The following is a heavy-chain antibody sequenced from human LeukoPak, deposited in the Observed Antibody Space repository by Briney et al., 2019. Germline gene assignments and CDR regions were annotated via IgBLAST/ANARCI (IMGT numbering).Heavy chain of an antibody. D-gene: IGHD6-13*01. Sequence: GGSLRLSCAASGFTFSIYAMSWVRQAPGKGLEWVALIRSDGSDKYYADSVKGRFTISRDNSKNTLFLQMNSLRAEDTAVYYCAKDIAAAGGPCAYWGRGTLVTVSS. J-gene: IGHJ4*02. CDR1: GFTFSIYA. CDR3: AKDIAAAGGPCAY. V-gene: IGHV3-30*02. CDR2: IRSDGSDK.